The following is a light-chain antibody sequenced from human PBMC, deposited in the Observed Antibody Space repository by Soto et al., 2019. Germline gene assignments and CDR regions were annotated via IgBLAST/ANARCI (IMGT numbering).Light chain of an antibody. J-gene: IGKJ5*01. CDR2: SAS. V-gene: IGKV1-27*01. CDR1: QDISVY. Sequence: DVQMTQSPSSLSASVGDRVTITCRASQDISVYLAWYQQKPGKVPKLLIYSASTLQSGVPSRFSSSGSRTDFTLTISSLQPEDVATYYCQKFNTAPLTFGQGTRLEIK. CDR3: QKFNTAPLT.